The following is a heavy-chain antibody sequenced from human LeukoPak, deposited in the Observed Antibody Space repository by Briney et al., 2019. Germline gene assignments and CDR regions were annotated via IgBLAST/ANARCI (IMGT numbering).Heavy chain of an antibody. V-gene: IGHV3-66*04. CDR2: IYSGGST. CDR1: GFTFSSYS. J-gene: IGHJ4*02. CDR3: AKQLGSTSEGY. D-gene: IGHD6-19*01. Sequence: GGSLRLSCAASGFTFSSYSMNWVRQAPGKGLEWVSLIYSGGSTYYADSVKGRFTITRDNSKNTLYLQMNSLRAEDTAVYYCAKQLGSTSEGYWGQGTLVTVSS.